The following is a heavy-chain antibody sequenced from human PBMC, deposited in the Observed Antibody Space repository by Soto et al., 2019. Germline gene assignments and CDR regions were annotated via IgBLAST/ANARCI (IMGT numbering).Heavy chain of an antibody. CDR3: ARTSLHHCSSTSCYLGWFDR. CDR1: GYTFTSYG. CDR2: ISAYNGNT. Sequence: ASVKVSCKASGYTFTSYGISWVRQAPGQGLEWMGWISAYNGNTNYAQKLQGRVTMTTDTSTSTAYMELRSLRSDDTAVYYCARTSLHHCSSTSCYLGWFDRCGQGTLVTVSS. V-gene: IGHV1-18*01. D-gene: IGHD2-2*01. J-gene: IGHJ5*02.